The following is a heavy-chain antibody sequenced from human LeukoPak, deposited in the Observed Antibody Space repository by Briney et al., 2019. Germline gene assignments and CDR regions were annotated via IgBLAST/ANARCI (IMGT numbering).Heavy chain of an antibody. J-gene: IGHJ4*02. Sequence: PSETLSLTCTVSGGSISNGDHYWSWIRQHPGKGLEWIGHIYYSWSTYYNPSLKSRGIISVETSKNQFSLKLSSVTAADTAIYYCATYDSWSGYNIAYWGQGTLVTVSS. CDR1: GGSISNGDHY. D-gene: IGHD3-3*01. CDR2: IYYSWST. V-gene: IGHV4-31*03. CDR3: ATYDSWSGYNIAY.